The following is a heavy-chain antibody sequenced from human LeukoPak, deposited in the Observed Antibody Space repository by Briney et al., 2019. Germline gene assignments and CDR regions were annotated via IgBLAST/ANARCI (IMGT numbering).Heavy chain of an antibody. Sequence: ASVKVSCKASGCTFTGYYMHWVRQAPGQGLEWMGWTNPNSGGTNYAQKFQGRVTMTRDTSISTAYMELSRLRSDDTAVYYCARVRDYYGSGSYYYWGQGTLVTVSS. V-gene: IGHV1-2*02. D-gene: IGHD3-10*01. J-gene: IGHJ4*02. CDR3: ARVRDYYGSGSYYY. CDR2: TNPNSGGT. CDR1: GCTFTGYY.